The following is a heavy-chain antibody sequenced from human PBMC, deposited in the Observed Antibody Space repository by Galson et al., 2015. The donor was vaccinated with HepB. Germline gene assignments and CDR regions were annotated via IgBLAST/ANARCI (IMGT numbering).Heavy chain of an antibody. J-gene: IGHJ5*02. CDR3: ANDRTGGAYSIKRGRWSDP. CDR2: ISGSGGST. D-gene: IGHD4-11*01. Sequence: SLRLSCAASGFTFSSYAMSWVRQAPGKGLEWVSAISGSGGSTYYADSVKGRFTISRDNSKNTLYLQMNSLRAEDTAVYYCANDRTGGAYSIKRGRWSDPWGQGTLVTVSS. CDR1: GFTFSSYA. V-gene: IGHV3-23*01.